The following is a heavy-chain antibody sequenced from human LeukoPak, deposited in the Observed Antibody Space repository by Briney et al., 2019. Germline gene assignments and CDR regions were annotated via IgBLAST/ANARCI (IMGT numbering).Heavy chain of an antibody. J-gene: IGHJ5*02. CDR3: ARDRSYIWFDP. Sequence: KASETLSLTCTVSGGSISSGGYYWSWIRQHPGKGLEWIGYIYYSGSTYYNPSLKSRVTISVDTSKNQFSLKLSSVTAADTAVYYCARDRSYIWFDPWGQGTLVTVSS. CDR2: IYYSGST. CDR1: GGSISSGGYY. D-gene: IGHD3-10*01. V-gene: IGHV4-31*03.